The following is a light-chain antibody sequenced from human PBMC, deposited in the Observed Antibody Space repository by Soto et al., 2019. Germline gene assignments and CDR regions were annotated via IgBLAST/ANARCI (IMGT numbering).Light chain of an antibody. Sequence: QSVRTQPRSVSGSPGQSVTISCTGTSNDVGRFDYVSWYQQHPGKAPKVIIYDVNERPSGVPNRFSGSKSGNTASLTISGLQADDEADYYCCSYAGSSTPYVFGTGTKVTVL. CDR2: DVN. CDR3: CSYAGSSTPYV. CDR1: SNDVGRFDY. V-gene: IGLV2-11*01. J-gene: IGLJ1*01.